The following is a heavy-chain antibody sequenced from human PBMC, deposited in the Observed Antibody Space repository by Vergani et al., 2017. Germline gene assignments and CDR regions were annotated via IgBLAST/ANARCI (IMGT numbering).Heavy chain of an antibody. D-gene: IGHD4-23*01. V-gene: IGHV3-48*01. J-gene: IGHJ6*02. CDR3: ARFPLTTVATGHTDYCCGMDV. Sequence: EVHLVESGGGLVQPGGSLRLSCAASGFTFSSYSMNWVRQAPGKGLEWVSYISSSSSTIYYADSVKGRFTISRDNAKNSLYLQMNSLRAEDTAVYYCARFPLTTVATGHTDYCCGMDVWGQGTTVTVSS. CDR2: ISSSSSTI. CDR1: GFTFSSYS.